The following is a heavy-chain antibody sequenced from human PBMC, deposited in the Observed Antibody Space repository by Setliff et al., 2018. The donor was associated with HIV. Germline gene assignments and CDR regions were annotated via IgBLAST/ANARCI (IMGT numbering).Heavy chain of an antibody. J-gene: IGHJ4*02. CDR1: SDSIRFYY. Sequence: SETLSLTCTVSSDSIRFYYWTWIRQPPGKGLEWIGNVYYTGSTNYNPSLKSRVTMSLDTSKNQFPLNLRSVTAADTAVYYCARSPVRYCSSTTCSMFFDYWGQGTLVTVSS. CDR3: ARSPVRYCSSTTCSMFFDY. V-gene: IGHV4-59*01. D-gene: IGHD2-2*01. CDR2: VYYTGST.